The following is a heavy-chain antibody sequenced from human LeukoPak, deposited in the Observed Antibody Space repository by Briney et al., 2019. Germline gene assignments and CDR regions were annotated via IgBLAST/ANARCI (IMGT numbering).Heavy chain of an antibody. D-gene: IGHD7-27*01. CDR2: IYHSGST. J-gene: IGHJ4*02. V-gene: IGHV4-38-2*01. CDR1: GYSISSGYY. CDR3: ARHYWGGSFYFDY. Sequence: PSETLSLTCAVSGYSISSGYYCGWIRQPPGKGLEWIGSIYHSGSTYYNPSLKSRVTISVDTSKNQFSLKLSSVTAADTAVYYCARHYWGGSFYFDYWGQGTLVTVSS.